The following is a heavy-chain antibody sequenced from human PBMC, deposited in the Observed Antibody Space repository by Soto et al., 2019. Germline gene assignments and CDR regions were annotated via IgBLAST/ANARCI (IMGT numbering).Heavy chain of an antibody. J-gene: IGHJ4*02. CDR2: INTDGSST. CDR1: GFTFSRFW. D-gene: IGHD6-13*01. CDR3: TRDPGAYSSTWSFYFDS. Sequence: PGGSLRLSCAASGFTFSRFWMHWVRQAPGKGLVWVSRINTDGSSTTYADSVKGRFTISRDNAKNTLYLQMDSLRAEDTGVYYCTRDPGAYSSTWSFYFDSWDQGTLVTVSS. V-gene: IGHV3-74*01.